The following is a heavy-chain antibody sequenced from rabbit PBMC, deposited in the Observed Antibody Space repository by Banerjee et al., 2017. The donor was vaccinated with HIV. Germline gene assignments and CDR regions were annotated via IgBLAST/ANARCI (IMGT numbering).Heavy chain of an antibody. Sequence: QQQLEESGGGLVKPGGTLTLTCKASGIDFSSYYYMCWVRQAPGKGLELIACIYTSSGTTYYASWAKGRFTISKTSSTTVTLQMTSLTAADTATYFCARETAAYAGGTYTTGGNLWGQGTLVTVS. D-gene: IGHD8-1*01. CDR1: GIDFSSYYY. CDR3: ARETAAYAGGTYTTGGNL. J-gene: IGHJ4*01. CDR2: IYTSSGTT. V-gene: IGHV1S45*01.